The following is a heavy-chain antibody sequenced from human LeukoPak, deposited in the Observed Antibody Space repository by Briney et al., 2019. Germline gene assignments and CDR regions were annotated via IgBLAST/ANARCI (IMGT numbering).Heavy chain of an antibody. CDR3: AGGDGGYCSSTSCPDAFDI. Sequence: GGSLRLSCAVSGFTFSSFWMHWVRQAPGKGLEWVANIKQDGTEKWYVDSVKGRFTISRDNAKNSLYLQMNSLRAEDTAVYYCAGGDGGYCSSTSCPDAFDIWGQGTMVTVSS. CDR1: GFTFSSFW. D-gene: IGHD2-2*01. CDR2: IKQDGTEK. J-gene: IGHJ3*02. V-gene: IGHV3-7*03.